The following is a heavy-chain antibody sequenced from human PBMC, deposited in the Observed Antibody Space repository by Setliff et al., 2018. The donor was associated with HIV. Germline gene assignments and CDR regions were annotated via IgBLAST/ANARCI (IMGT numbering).Heavy chain of an antibody. J-gene: IGHJ1*01. CDR3: TTTYGDYVFAEYFQH. CDR1: GFTFSTYS. Sequence: GGSLRLSCVASGFTFSTYSMNWVRQAPGKGLEWVGRIRSKANSYATAYAASVKGRFTISRDDSKNTAYLQMNSLKTEDTAVYYCTTTYGDYVFAEYFQHWGQGTLVTVSS. D-gene: IGHD4-17*01. V-gene: IGHV3-73*01. CDR2: IRSKANSYAT.